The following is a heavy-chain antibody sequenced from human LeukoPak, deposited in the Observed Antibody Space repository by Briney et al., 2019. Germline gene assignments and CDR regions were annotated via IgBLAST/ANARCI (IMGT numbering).Heavy chain of an antibody. D-gene: IGHD6-19*01. CDR1: GFTVSSNY. CDR2: IYSGGST. J-gene: IGHJ4*02. Sequence: PGGSLRLSCAASGFTVSSNYMSWVRQAPGKGLEWVSVIYSGGSTYYADSVKGRFTISRDNSKNTLYLQMNSLRAEDTAVYYCAREMGWLGRNFDYWGQGTLVTVSS. V-gene: IGHV3-53*01. CDR3: AREMGWLGRNFDY.